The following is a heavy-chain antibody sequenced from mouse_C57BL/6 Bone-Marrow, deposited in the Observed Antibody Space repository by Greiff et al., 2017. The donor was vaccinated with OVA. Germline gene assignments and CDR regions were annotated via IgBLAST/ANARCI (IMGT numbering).Heavy chain of an antibody. Sequence: QVQLQQSGPELVKPGASVKISCKASGYAFSSSWMNWVKQRPGKGLEWIGRIYPGDGDTNYNGKFKGKATLTADTSSSTAYMQLSSLTSEDSAVYFCARSPYYGSSYGYFDVWGTGTTVTVSS. J-gene: IGHJ1*03. CDR3: ARSPYYGSSYGYFDV. V-gene: IGHV1-82*01. D-gene: IGHD1-1*01. CDR1: GYAFSSSW. CDR2: IYPGDGDT.